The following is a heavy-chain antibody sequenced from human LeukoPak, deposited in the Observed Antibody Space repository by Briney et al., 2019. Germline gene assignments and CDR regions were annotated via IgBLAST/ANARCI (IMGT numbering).Heavy chain of an antibody. V-gene: IGHV1-46*01. D-gene: IGHD3-22*01. CDR2: INPSGGST. CDR1: GYSFTSYD. J-gene: IGHJ3*02. CDR3: ATPGDSSGLDAFDI. Sequence: ASVKVSCKASGYSFTSYDINWVRQATGQGLEWMGIINPSGGSTGYAQKFQGRVTMTRDMSTSTVYMELSSLRSEDTAVYYCATPGDSSGLDAFDIWGQGTMVTVSS.